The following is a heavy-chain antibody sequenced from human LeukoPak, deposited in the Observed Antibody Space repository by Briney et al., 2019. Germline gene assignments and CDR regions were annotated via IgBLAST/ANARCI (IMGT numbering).Heavy chain of an antibody. D-gene: IGHD6-19*01. CDR2: ISSSSSTI. CDR1: GFTFSTCA. Sequence: GGSLRLSCAASGFTFSTCAMSWVRQAPGKGLEWVSYISSSSSTIYYADSVKGRFTISRDNAKNSLYLQMNSLRDEDTAVYYCAREGSGWYVWFDPWGQGTLVTVSS. J-gene: IGHJ5*02. CDR3: AREGSGWYVWFDP. V-gene: IGHV3-48*02.